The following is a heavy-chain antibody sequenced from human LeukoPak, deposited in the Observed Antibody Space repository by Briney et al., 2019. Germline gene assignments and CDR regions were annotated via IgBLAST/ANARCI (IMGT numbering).Heavy chain of an antibody. Sequence: SETLSLTCTVSGGSISSYYWSWIRQPPGKGLEWIGYIYYSGSTNYNPSLKSRVTISVDTSKDQFSLKLSSVTAADTAVYYCARGGGAIYYDSSGYYDYWGQGTLVTVSS. CDR1: GGSISSYY. CDR2: IYYSGST. CDR3: ARGGGAIYYDSSGYYDY. V-gene: IGHV4-59*01. D-gene: IGHD3-22*01. J-gene: IGHJ4*02.